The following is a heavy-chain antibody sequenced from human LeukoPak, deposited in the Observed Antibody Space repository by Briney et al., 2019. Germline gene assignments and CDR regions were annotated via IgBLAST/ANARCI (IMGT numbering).Heavy chain of an antibody. D-gene: IGHD6-19*01. CDR1: RFTFSNYA. Sequence: GGSLRLPCAASRFTFSNYAMSWVRQAPGKGLEGVSAISGSGDITYNADSVKGRFTISRDNSKNTLYLQMSSLRAEDTAVYYCAKVKSTSGWPNDAFDIWGQGTMVTVSS. CDR3: AKVKSTSGWPNDAFDI. V-gene: IGHV3-23*01. J-gene: IGHJ3*02. CDR2: ISGSGDIT.